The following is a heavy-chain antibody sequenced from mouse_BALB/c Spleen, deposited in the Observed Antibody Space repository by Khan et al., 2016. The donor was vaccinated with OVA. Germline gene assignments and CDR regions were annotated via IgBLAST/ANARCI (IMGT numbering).Heavy chain of an antibody. J-gene: IGHJ3*01. V-gene: IGHV5-9*02. Sequence: EVELVESGGGLVKPGGSLKLSCEVSGFAFNSYDMSWVRQTPEKRLEWVATISSTGSYTYYPDSVKGRFTISRDTARNTLYLQMSNLRSEDTALYYCTRPSYYGNPWFTYWGQGTLVTVSA. CDR3: TRPSYYGNPWFTY. CDR2: ISSTGSYT. D-gene: IGHD2-10*01. CDR1: GFAFNSYD.